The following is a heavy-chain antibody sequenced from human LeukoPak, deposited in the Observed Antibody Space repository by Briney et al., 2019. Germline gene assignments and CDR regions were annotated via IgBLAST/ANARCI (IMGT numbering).Heavy chain of an antibody. D-gene: IGHD6-13*01. CDR3: AKDAYTFSSSWYVEYFQH. CDR1: GFTFSSYG. J-gene: IGHJ1*01. V-gene: IGHV3-30*18. Sequence: PGRSLRLSCAASGFTFSSYGMHWVRQAPGKGLEWVAVISYDGSNKYYADSVKGRFTISRDNSKNTLYLQMNSLRAEDTAVYYCAKDAYTFSSSWYVEYFQHWGQGTLVTVSS. CDR2: ISYDGSNK.